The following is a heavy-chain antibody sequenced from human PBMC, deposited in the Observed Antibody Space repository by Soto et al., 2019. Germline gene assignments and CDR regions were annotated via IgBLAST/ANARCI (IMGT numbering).Heavy chain of an antibody. CDR2: IYSGGST. D-gene: IGHD7-27*01. V-gene: IGHV3-66*01. J-gene: IGHJ3*02. Sequence: GGSLRLSCAASGFTVSSNYMSWVRQAPGKGLEWVSSIYSGGSTYYADSVKGRFTISRNNSKNTLYLQMNSLRAEDTAVYYCARAHWGDDAFDIWGQGTMVTVSS. CDR1: GFTVSSNY. CDR3: ARAHWGDDAFDI.